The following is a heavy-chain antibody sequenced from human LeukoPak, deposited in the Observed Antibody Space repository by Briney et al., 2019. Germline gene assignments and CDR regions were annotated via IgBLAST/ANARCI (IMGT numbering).Heavy chain of an antibody. V-gene: IGHV3-21*01. CDR3: ARGYSSSWYSPDY. D-gene: IGHD6-13*01. J-gene: IGHJ4*02. CDR1: GFTFSNYG. Sequence: PGGSLRLSCAASGFTFSNYGMTWVRQAPGKGLEWVSATGSSGSYTYYADSVRGRFTVSRDNAKNSLYPQMNSLRGEDTAVYYCARGYSSSWYSPDYWGQGTLVTVSS. CDR2: TGSSGSYT.